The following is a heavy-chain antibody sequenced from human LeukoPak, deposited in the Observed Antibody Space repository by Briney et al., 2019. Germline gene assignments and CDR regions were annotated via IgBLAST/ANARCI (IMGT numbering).Heavy chain of an antibody. CDR2: ISGSGGGT. CDR3: AKPPSLAAAGTPYFDY. Sequence: GGSLRLSCAASGFTFSSYAMSWVRQAPGKGLEWVSAISGSGGGTYYADSVKGRFTISRDNSKNTLYLQMNSLRAEDTAVYYCAKPPSLAAAGTPYFDYWGQGTLVTVSS. D-gene: IGHD6-13*01. V-gene: IGHV3-23*01. J-gene: IGHJ4*02. CDR1: GFTFSSYA.